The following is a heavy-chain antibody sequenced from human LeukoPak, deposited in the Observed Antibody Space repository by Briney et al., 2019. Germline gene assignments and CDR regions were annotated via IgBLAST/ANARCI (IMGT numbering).Heavy chain of an antibody. CDR2: IIPIFGTA. CDR3: ARESAYSSSWRRFDY. V-gene: IGHV1-69*13. J-gene: IGHJ4*02. D-gene: IGHD6-13*01. CDR1: GGTFSSYA. Sequence: ASVKVSCKASGGTFSSYAISWVRQAPGQGLEWMGGIIPIFGTANYAQKFQGRVTITADESTSTAYMELSSLRSEDTAVYYCARESAYSSSWRRFDYGGQGTLFTVSS.